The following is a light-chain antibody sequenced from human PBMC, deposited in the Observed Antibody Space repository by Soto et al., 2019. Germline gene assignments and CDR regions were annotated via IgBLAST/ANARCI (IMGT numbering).Light chain of an antibody. CDR3: SSYTSGNTYV. J-gene: IGLJ1*01. CDR2: EVS. Sequence: QSALTKPASVSGSPGQSIPISCTGTSSDVGAYNYVSWYQQHPRKAPELMIYEVSHRPSGVSNRFSGSKSGNTASLTISGIQAEDEADYYCSSYTSGNTYVFVSGTKLTVL. CDR1: SSDVGAYNY. V-gene: IGLV2-14*01.